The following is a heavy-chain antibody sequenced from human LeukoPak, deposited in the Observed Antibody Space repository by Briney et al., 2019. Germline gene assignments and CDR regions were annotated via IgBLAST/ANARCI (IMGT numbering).Heavy chain of an antibody. CDR3: ARNSCSGGSCYDNRGYFDY. V-gene: IGHV4-61*02. Sequence: SGTLSLTCTVSGDSISSGSYYWSWIRQPAGKGLEWIGRIYTSGSTNYNPSLKSRVTISVDTSKNQFSLKLSSVTAADTAVYFCARNSCSGGSCYDNRGYFDYWGQGTLVTVSS. D-gene: IGHD2-15*01. CDR2: IYTSGST. CDR1: GDSISSGSYY. J-gene: IGHJ4*02.